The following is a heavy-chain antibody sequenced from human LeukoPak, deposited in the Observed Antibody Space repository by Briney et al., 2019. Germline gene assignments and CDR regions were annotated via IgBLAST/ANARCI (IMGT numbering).Heavy chain of an antibody. Sequence: GGSLRLSCAASGFTFSSYGMHWVRQAPGKGLEWVAVIWYDGSNKYYADSVKGRFTISRDNSKNTLYLQMNSLRAEDTAVYYCASSTVSAAAAPSYYYYYYGMDVWGQGTTVTVSS. CDR1: GFTFSSYG. CDR2: IWYDGSNK. V-gene: IGHV3-33*01. J-gene: IGHJ6*02. D-gene: IGHD6-13*01. CDR3: ASSTVSAAAAPSYYYYYYGMDV.